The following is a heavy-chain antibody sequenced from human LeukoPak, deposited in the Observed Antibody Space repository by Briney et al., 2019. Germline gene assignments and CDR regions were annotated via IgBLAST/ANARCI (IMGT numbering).Heavy chain of an antibody. J-gene: IGHJ6*02. V-gene: IGHV1-8*01. Sequence: ASVKVSCKASGYTFTSYDINWVRQATGQGLEWMGWMNPNSGNTGYAQKFQGRVTMTRNTSISTAYMELSSLRSEDTAVYYCARGGHDILTGYSLFYYYGMDVWGQGTTVTVSS. CDR2: MNPNSGNT. CDR3: ARGGHDILTGYSLFYYYGMDV. CDR1: GYTFTSYD. D-gene: IGHD3-9*01.